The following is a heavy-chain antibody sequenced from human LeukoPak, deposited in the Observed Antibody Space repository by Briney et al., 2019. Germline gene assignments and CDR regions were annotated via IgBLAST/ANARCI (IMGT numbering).Heavy chain of an antibody. CDR1: GFTFSSYA. CDR3: NSYDSSGDDVFDI. Sequence: GGSLRLSCAASGFTFSSYAMHWVRQAPGKGLEWVAVISYDGSNKYYADSVKGRFTISRDNSKNTLYLQMNSLRAEDTAVYYCNSYDSSGDDVFDIWGQGTMVTVSS. D-gene: IGHD3-22*01. CDR2: ISYDGSNK. J-gene: IGHJ3*02. V-gene: IGHV3-30-3*01.